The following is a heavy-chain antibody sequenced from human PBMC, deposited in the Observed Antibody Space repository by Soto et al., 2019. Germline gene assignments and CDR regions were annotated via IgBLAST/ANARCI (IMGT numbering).Heavy chain of an antibody. CDR1: GFTFSSYS. V-gene: IGHV3-21*01. CDR2: ISSSSSYI. J-gene: IGHJ6*02. D-gene: IGHD2-2*01. CDR3: ARDQDCSSTSCPYELTNDYFTYGMDV. Sequence: GGSLRLSXAASGFTFSSYSMNWVRQAPGKGLEWVSSISSSSSYIYYADSVKGRFTISRDNAKNSLYLQMNSLRAEDTAVYYCARDQDCSSTSCPYELTNDYFTYGMDVWGQGTTVTVSS.